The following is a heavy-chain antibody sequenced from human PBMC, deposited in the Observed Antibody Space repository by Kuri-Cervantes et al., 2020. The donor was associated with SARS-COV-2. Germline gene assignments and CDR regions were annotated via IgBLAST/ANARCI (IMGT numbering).Heavy chain of an antibody. Sequence: GSLRLSCAVYGGSFSGYYWSWIRQPPGKGLEWIGYIYYSGSTNYNPSLKSRVTISVDTSKNQFSLKLSSVTAADTAVYYCARDPAYYDSSGYYYGAFDIWGQGTMVTVSS. V-gene: IGHV4-59*01. CDR3: ARDPAYYDSSGYYYGAFDI. J-gene: IGHJ3*02. D-gene: IGHD3-22*01. CDR2: IYYSGST. CDR1: GGSFSGYY.